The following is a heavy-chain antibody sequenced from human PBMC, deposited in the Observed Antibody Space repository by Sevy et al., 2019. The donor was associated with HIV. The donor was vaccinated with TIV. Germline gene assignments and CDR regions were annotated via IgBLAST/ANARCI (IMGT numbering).Heavy chain of an antibody. V-gene: IGHV3-21*01. CDR3: ARPTSGLSEYEPLDNARFYGMDV. CDR2: IISSSSFI. CDR1: GFTFRSYS. D-gene: IGHD1-20*01. Sequence: GGSLRLSCAASGFTFRSYSMNWVRQAPGRGLEWVSSIISSSSFIFYADSVKGRFTNSRDNAKNSLFLQVNSLRAEDTAVYYCARPTSGLSEYEPLDNARFYGMDVWGQGTTVTVSS. J-gene: IGHJ6*02.